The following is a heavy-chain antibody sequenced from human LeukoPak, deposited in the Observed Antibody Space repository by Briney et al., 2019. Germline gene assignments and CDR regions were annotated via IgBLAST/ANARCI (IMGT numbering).Heavy chain of an antibody. D-gene: IGHD4/OR15-4a*01. CDR3: ATLNGAKGYVFDY. V-gene: IGHV3-15*01. Sequence: GGSLRLSCAASGFTFSNAWMSWVRQAPGKGLEWVGRIKSNFSGGTRDYAAPVNGRFTISRDDSKNTVYLQMNSLNTEDTAVYYCATLNGAKGYVFDYWGQGTLVTVSS. J-gene: IGHJ4*02. CDR1: GFTFSNAW. CDR2: IKSNFSGGTR.